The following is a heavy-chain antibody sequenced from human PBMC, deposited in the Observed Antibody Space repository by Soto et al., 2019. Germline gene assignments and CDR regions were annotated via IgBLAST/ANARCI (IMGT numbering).Heavy chain of an antibody. CDR3: ARGGIQLSYAFDY. CDR2: IYTSGST. CDR1: GTSVSDYY. V-gene: IGHV4-4*07. J-gene: IGHJ4*02. Sequence: TETLSLTCIVSGTSVSDYYWNWIRQPAGKGLEHIGRIYTSGSTSYNPSLKSRVTMSMDTSQTQIYLNLTSVTAADTAVYYCARGGIQLSYAFDYWGQGIQVTVSS. D-gene: IGHD5-18*01.